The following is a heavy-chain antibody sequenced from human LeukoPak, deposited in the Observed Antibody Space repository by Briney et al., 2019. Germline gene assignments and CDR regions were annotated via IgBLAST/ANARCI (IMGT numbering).Heavy chain of an antibody. D-gene: IGHD3-22*01. V-gene: IGHV1-69*02. J-gene: IGHJ4*02. CDR3: ASYYYDSSGFFDY. CDR2: IIPILGIA. CDR1: GGTFSSYT. Sequence: SVKVSCKASGGTFSSYTISWVRQAPGQGPEWMGRIIPILGIANYAQKFQGRVTITADKSTSTAYMELSSLRSEDTAVYYCASYYYDSSGFFDYWGQGTLVTVSS.